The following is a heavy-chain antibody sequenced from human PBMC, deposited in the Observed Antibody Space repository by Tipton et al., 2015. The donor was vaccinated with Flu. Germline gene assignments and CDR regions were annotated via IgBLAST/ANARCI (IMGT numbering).Heavy chain of an antibody. V-gene: IGHV3-11*01. CDR1: GFTFSDYY. CDR3: ARDRMSGNYWGINY. J-gene: IGHJ4*02. D-gene: IGHD1-26*01. Sequence: SLRLSCETSGFTFSDYYMSWVRQAPGKGLEWVSYISTSGTNKIYYADSVKGRFTISRDNAKNSLYLQMNGLRAEDTAVYYCARDRMSGNYWGINYWGQGTLVTVSS. CDR2: ISTSGTNKI.